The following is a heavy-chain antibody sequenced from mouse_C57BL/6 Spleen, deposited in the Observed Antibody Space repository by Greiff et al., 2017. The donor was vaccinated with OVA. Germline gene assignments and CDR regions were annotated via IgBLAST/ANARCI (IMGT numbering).Heavy chain of an antibody. J-gene: IGHJ2*01. D-gene: IGHD1-1*01. CDR3: ARSTTVVATGDY. Sequence: QVQLKQSGAELARPGASVKMSCKASGYTFTSYTMHWVKQWPGQGLEWIGYINPSSGYTKYNQKFKDKATLTADKSSSTAYMQLSSLTSEDSAVYYCARSTTVVATGDYWGQGTTLTVSS. V-gene: IGHV1-4*01. CDR1: GYTFTSYT. CDR2: INPSSGYT.